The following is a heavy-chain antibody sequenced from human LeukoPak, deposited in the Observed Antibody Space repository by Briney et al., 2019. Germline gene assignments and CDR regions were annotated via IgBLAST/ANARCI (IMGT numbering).Heavy chain of an antibody. CDR2: ITSSGAAT. CDR3: AKDRPNYYGSNGHYYKLNGDC. D-gene: IGHD3-22*01. Sequence: GGSLRLSCAASGFTFSSYAMSWVRQAPGKGLEWVSSITSSGAATYYADSVKGRFTIARDNSDNTLYLQMNSLRAEDTAVYYCAKDRPNYYGSNGHYYKLNGDCWGQGTLVTVSS. V-gene: IGHV3-23*01. CDR1: GFTFSSYA. J-gene: IGHJ4*02.